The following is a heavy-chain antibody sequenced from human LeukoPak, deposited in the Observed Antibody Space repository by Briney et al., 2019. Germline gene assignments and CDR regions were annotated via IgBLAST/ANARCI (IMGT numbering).Heavy chain of an antibody. Sequence: SETLSLTCAVYGGSFSGYYWSWIRQPPGKGLEWIGEINHSGSTNYNPSLKSRVTISVDTSKNQFSLKLSSVTAADTAVYYCARHPFLWFGELSRFDPWGQGTLVTVSS. CDR3: ARHPFLWFGELSRFDP. J-gene: IGHJ5*02. D-gene: IGHD3-10*01. CDR2: INHSGST. CDR1: GGSFSGYY. V-gene: IGHV4-34*01.